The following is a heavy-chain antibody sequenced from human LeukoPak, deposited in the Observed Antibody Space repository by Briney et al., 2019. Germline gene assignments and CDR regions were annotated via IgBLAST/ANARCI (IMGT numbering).Heavy chain of an antibody. CDR2: ISHSGNA. D-gene: IGHD1-1*01. Sequence: SDTLSLTCAVYSGSFSPYLWSWIRQPPGKGLEWIAEISHSGNANYNPSLKSRVAISVDPSKNQFSLTMNSVTAADTAVYYCARRRNWNDVLDSWGQGTLVTASS. CDR1: SGSFSPYL. V-gene: IGHV4-34*01. J-gene: IGHJ4*02. CDR3: ARRRNWNDVLDS.